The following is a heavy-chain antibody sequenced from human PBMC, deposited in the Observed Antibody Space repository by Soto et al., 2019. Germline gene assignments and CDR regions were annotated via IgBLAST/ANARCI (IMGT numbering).Heavy chain of an antibody. D-gene: IGHD1-26*01. CDR2: IYYSGST. Sequence: SETLSLTFTVSGGSISSSSYYWGWIRQPPGKGLEWIGSIYYSGSTYYNPSLKSRVTISVDTSKNQFSLKLSSVTAADTAVYYCASPGIGGLVDYWGQGTLVTVSS. CDR3: ASPGIGGLVDY. V-gene: IGHV4-39*01. J-gene: IGHJ4*02. CDR1: GGSISSSSYY.